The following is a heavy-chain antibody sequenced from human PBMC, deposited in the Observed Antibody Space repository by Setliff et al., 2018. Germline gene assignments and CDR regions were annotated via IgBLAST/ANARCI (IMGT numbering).Heavy chain of an antibody. CDR1: GFTFSTHA. V-gene: IGHV3-33*03. Sequence: GGSLRLSCGASGFTFSTHAMHWVRQAPGKGLEWVAMIWSDGINKFYGGPVKGRFIVSRDNSKNTVFLQMNDLRVEDTAVYYCVTDPPNSGWSFDCWGQGTPVTSPQ. CDR2: IWSDGINK. D-gene: IGHD6-19*01. CDR3: VTDPPNSGWSFDC. J-gene: IGHJ5*01.